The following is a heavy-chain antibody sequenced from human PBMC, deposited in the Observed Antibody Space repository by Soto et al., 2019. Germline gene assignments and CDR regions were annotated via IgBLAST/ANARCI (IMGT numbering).Heavy chain of an antibody. CDR3: ARSASPDAH. CDR1: GFNFNSYS. CDR2: INSGSTSV. Sequence: ELQLVESGGGLVQPGGSLRLSCVASGFNFNSYSMNWVRQAPGKGLEWISYINSGSTSVFYADSVKGRFTISRDNAKNSLYLQTNSLRAEDTAVYYSARSASPDAHWGQGTLGTVSS. J-gene: IGHJ4*02. V-gene: IGHV3-48*01. D-gene: IGHD2-2*01.